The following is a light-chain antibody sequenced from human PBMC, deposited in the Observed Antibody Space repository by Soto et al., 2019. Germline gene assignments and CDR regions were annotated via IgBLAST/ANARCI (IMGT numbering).Light chain of an antibody. CDR2: GAS. CDR1: QSISSK. V-gene: IGKV3-15*01. J-gene: IGKJ5*01. Sequence: EIVMTQSPATLSVSPGERANLSCRASQSISSKLGWYQQRPGQAPRLLIYGASTRATGIPARFSGSGSGTVFTLTISSLQSADSAVYYCQQYNSWTTITFGQGTRLEIK. CDR3: QQYNSWTTIT.